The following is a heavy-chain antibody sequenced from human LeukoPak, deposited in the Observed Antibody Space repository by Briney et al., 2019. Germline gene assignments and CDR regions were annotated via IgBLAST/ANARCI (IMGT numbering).Heavy chain of an antibody. CDR1: GGTFSSYA. CDR2: IIPIFGTA. D-gene: IGHD4-17*01. CDR3: ARDAHYGSPPDY. V-gene: IGHV1-69*06. Sequence: ASVKVSCKASGGTFSSYAISWVRQAPGQGLEWMGGIIPIFGTANYAQKFQGRVTITADKSTSTAYMELSSLRSDDTAVYYCARDAHYGSPPDYWGQGTLVTVSS. J-gene: IGHJ4*02.